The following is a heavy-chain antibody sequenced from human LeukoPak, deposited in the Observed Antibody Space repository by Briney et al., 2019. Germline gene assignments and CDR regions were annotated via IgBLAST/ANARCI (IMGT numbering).Heavy chain of an antibody. J-gene: IGHJ4*02. CDR2: ISWNSGSI. V-gene: IGHV3-9*01. D-gene: IGHD5-12*01. CDR1: GFTFDDYA. CDR3: ARVATAGY. Sequence: GGSLRLSCAASGFTFDDYAMHWVRQAPGKGLEWVSGISWNSGSIGYADSVKGRFTISRDNAKNSLYLQMNSLRAEDTAVYYCARVATAGYWGQGTLVTVSS.